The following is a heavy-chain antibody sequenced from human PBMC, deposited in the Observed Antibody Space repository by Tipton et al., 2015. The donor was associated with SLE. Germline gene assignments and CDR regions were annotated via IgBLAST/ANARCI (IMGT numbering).Heavy chain of an antibody. CDR3: AREFLNPVTTVHYYFDL. Sequence: TLSLTCTVSGGSITSHYWSWIRQPPGKGLELLGNIYYSGSTNYNPSLKSRVTISVDTSKNHFSLKLISVTAADTAVYYCAREFLNPVTTVHYYFDLWGRGTLVTVSS. CDR1: GGSITSHY. CDR2: IYYSGST. D-gene: IGHD4-11*01. J-gene: IGHJ2*01. V-gene: IGHV4-59*11.